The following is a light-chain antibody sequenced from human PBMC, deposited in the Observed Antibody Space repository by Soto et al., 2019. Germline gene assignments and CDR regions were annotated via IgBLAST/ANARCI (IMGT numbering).Light chain of an antibody. J-gene: IGKJ3*01. CDR2: AAS. Sequence: DIQMTQSPSSLSASVGDRVTITCRASQGISNYLAWYQQKPGKVPKLLIYAASTLQSGVPSRFSGSGSGTDFTLPISSLQPEDVETYYCQKYNSALTFGPGTKVDIK. CDR1: QGISNY. V-gene: IGKV1-27*01. CDR3: QKYNSALT.